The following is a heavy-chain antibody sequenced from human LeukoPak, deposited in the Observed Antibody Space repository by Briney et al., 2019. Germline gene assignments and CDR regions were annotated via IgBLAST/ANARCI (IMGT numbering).Heavy chain of an antibody. CDR2: INPNSGGT. V-gene: IGHV1-2*02. CDR3: ARDESGEPRLYYFDY. J-gene: IGHJ4*02. Sequence: ASVKVSCKASGYTFISYYMHWVRQAPGQGLEWMGWINPNSGGTNYAQKLQGRVTMTTDTSTSTAYMELRSLRSDDTAVYYCARDESGEPRLYYFDYWGQGTLVTVSS. CDR1: GYTFISYY. D-gene: IGHD1-26*01.